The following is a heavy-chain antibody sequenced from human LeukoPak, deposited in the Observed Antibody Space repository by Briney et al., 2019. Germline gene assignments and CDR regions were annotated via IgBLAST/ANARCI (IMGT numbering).Heavy chain of an antibody. CDR3: ARHKGSGGYDYYGMDV. CDR1: GGSISSYY. V-gene: IGHV4-59*08. Sequence: SETLSLSCTVSGGSISSYYWSWIRQPPGKGLEWIGYIYYSGSTNYNPSLKSRVTISVDTSKNQFSLKLSSVTAADTAVYYCARHKGSGGYDYYGMDVWGQGTTVTVSS. CDR2: IYYSGST. J-gene: IGHJ6*02. D-gene: IGHD6-19*01.